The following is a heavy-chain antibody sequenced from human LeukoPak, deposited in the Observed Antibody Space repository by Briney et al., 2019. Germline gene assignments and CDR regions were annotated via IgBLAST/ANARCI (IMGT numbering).Heavy chain of an antibody. V-gene: IGHV5-51*01. J-gene: IGHJ6*02. CDR2: IYPGDSDT. D-gene: IGHD3-10*01. CDR3: ARTRGGHYYYYGMDV. CDR1: GYRFTSYW. Sequence: GASLKISSKGSGYRFTSYWIGWVRQMPGKGLEWMGIIYPGDSDTRYSPSFQGQVTISADKSISTAYLQWSSLKASDTAMYYCARTRGGHYYYYGMDVWGQGTTVTVSS.